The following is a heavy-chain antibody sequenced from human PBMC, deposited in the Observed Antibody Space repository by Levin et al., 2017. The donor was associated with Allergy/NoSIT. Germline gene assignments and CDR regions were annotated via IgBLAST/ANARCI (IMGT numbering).Heavy chain of an antibody. V-gene: IGHV3-30*18. CDR1: GFTFSSYG. D-gene: IGHD2-2*01. Sequence: GESLKISCAASGFTFSSYGMHWVRQAPGKGLEWVAVISYDGSNKYYADSVKGRFTISRDNSKNTLYLQMNSLRAEDTAVYYCAKDEYASWGQGTLVTVSS. J-gene: IGHJ5*02. CDR3: AKDEYAS. CDR2: ISYDGSNK.